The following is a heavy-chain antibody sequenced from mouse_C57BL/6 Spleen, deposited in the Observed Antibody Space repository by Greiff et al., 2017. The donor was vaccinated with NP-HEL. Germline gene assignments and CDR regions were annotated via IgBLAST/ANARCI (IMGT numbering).Heavy chain of an antibody. J-gene: IGHJ2*01. CDR2: ISSGSSTI. CDR1: GFTFSDYG. CDR3: AVYYYGSCSY. Sequence: EVNLVESGGGLVKPGGSLKLSCAASGFTFSDYGMHWVRQAPEQGLEWVAYISSGSSTIYYADTVKGRFTISRDNAKNTLFLQMTSLRSEDTAMYYCAVYYYGSCSYWGKGTTLTVSS. D-gene: IGHD1-1*01. V-gene: IGHV5-17*01.